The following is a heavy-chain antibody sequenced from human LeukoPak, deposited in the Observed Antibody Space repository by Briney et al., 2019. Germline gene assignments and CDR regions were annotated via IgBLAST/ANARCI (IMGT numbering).Heavy chain of an antibody. CDR3: ARDPIVVVVAATQASSFDY. V-gene: IGHV1-46*01. D-gene: IGHD2-15*01. CDR2: IIPSGGST. Sequence: ASVKVSCKASGYTFTSYYMHWVRQAPGQGLEWMGIIIPSGGSTSYAQKFQGRVTMTRDTSTSTVYMELSILRSEDTAVYYCARDPIVVVVAATQASSFDYWGQGTLVTVSS. J-gene: IGHJ4*02. CDR1: GYTFTSYY.